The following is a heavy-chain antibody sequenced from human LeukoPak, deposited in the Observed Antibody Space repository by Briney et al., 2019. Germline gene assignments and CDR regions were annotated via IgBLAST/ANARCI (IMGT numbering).Heavy chain of an antibody. V-gene: IGHV3-7*05. CDR2: INQDGSEK. J-gene: IGHJ4*02. CDR1: GFTFRSYW. D-gene: IGHD2-15*01. CDR3: SRDRTLAAILN. Sequence: GGSLRLSCAASGFTFRSYWMSWVRQAPGKGLEWVANINQDGSEKYYVDSVKGRFTICRDNTKNSLYLQLKSQRGEDTAVYYCSRDRTLAAILNWGQGTLVTVSS.